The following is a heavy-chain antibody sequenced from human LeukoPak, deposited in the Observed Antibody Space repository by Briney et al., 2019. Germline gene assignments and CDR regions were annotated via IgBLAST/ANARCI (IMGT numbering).Heavy chain of an antibody. CDR3: ARGRYSSSWYDY. Sequence: SETLSLTCAVYGGSFSGYYWSWIRQPPGKRLEWIGEINHSGSTNYNPSLKSRVTISVDTSKNQFSLKLSSVTAADTAVYYCARGRYSSSWYDYWGQGTLVTVSS. CDR1: GGSFSGYY. J-gene: IGHJ4*02. CDR2: INHSGST. V-gene: IGHV4-34*01. D-gene: IGHD6-13*01.